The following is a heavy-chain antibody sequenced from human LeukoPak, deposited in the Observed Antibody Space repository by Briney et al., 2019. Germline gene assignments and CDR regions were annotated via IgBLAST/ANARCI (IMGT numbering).Heavy chain of an antibody. CDR2: INAGNGNT. Sequence: ASVKVSCKASGYTFTSYAMHWVRQAPGQKLEWMGWINAGNGNTKYSQKFQGRVTITRDTSASTAYMELSSLRSEDTAVYYCARDSLYGVVDYWGQGTLVTVSS. J-gene: IGHJ4*02. D-gene: IGHD4-17*01. CDR1: GYTFTSYA. V-gene: IGHV1-3*01. CDR3: ARDSLYGVVDY.